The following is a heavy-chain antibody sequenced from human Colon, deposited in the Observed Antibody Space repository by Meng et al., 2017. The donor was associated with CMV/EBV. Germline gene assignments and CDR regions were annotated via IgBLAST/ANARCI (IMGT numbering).Heavy chain of an antibody. V-gene: IGHV1-2*02. CDR3: VRESWYFDF. Sequence: QMHPVQSGPEVNTPGASVRATCKTLGYTFTANHLHWVRQAPGQGLEWMGWIYPQDGGTYFAQKFQDRVTLTRDTSITTAYMELSGLTSDDTAIYYCVRESWYFDFWGEGTLVTVSS. CDR1: GYTFTANH. D-gene: IGHD6-13*01. CDR2: IYPQDGGT. J-gene: IGHJ4*02.